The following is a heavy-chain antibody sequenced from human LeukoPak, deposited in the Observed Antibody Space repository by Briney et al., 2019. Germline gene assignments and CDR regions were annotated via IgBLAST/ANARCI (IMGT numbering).Heavy chain of an antibody. CDR2: IYYSGST. CDR3: ARPYSGYDKFDY. D-gene: IGHD5-12*01. J-gene: IGHJ4*02. Sequence: PSEALSLTCTVSVGSISSSSYYWGWLRQPPGKGLEWIGSIYYSGSTYYNPSLKSRVTISVDTSKNQFSLKLSSVTAADTAVYYCARPYSGYDKFDYWGQGTLVTVSS. V-gene: IGHV4-39*07. CDR1: VGSISSSSYY.